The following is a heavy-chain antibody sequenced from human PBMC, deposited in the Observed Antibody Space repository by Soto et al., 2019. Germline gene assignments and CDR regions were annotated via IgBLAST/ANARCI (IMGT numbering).Heavy chain of an antibody. CDR2: IIPIFGTA. CDR1: GGTFSSYA. CDR3: ARTPRTDYGDYFGN. Sequence: SVKVSCKASGGTFSSYAISWVRQAPGQGLEWMGGIIPIFGTANYAQKFQGRATITADESTSTAYMELSSLRSEDTAVYYCARTPRTDYGDYFGNWGQGTLVTVSS. D-gene: IGHD4-17*01. J-gene: IGHJ4*02. V-gene: IGHV1-69*13.